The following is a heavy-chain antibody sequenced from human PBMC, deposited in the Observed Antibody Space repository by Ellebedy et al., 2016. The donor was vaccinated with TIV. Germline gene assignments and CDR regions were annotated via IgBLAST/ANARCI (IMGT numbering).Heavy chain of an antibody. Sequence: GESLKISCTTSGFTVNSNYMSWIRKAPGKGLEWVCVIHIDGSTYYADSVRGRFTISRDNSKNMLYLQMNSLRAEDTAIYYCTSETFNDVDLTVWGVFGMWGQGTMVTVSS. CDR3: TSETFNDVDLTVWGVFGM. V-gene: IGHV3-66*01. J-gene: IGHJ3*01. CDR1: GFTVNSNY. D-gene: IGHD3-16*01. CDR2: IHIDGST.